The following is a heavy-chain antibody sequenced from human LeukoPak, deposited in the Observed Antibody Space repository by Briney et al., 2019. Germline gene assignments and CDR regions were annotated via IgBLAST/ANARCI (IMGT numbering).Heavy chain of an antibody. Sequence: SETLSLTCAVYGGSFSGYYWSWIRQPPGKGLEWIGEINHSGSTNYNPSLKSRATISVDTSKNQFSLKLSSVTAADTAVYYCGAARITTFGVVYGMDVWGQGTTVTVSS. D-gene: IGHD3-3*01. CDR1: GGSFSGYY. CDR3: GAARITTFGVVYGMDV. V-gene: IGHV4-34*01. CDR2: INHSGST. J-gene: IGHJ6*02.